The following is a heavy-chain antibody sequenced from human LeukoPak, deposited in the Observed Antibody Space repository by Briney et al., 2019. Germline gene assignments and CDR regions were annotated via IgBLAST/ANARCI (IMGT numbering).Heavy chain of an antibody. V-gene: IGHV4-39*07. CDR3: ARVPLLRIPKDAFDI. CDR1: GGSISSSSYY. Sequence: PSETLSLTCTVSGGSISSSSYYWGWIRQPPGKGLEWIGSIYYSGSTYYNPSLKSRVTISVDTSKNQFSLKLSSVTAADTAVYYCARVPLLRIPKDAFDIWGQGTMVTVSS. J-gene: IGHJ3*02. CDR2: IYYSGST. D-gene: IGHD2-15*01.